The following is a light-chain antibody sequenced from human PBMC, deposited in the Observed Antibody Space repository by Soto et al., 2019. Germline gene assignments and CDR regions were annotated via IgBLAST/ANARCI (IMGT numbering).Light chain of an antibody. V-gene: IGLV2-11*01. CDR2: DVT. J-gene: IGLJ2*01. CDR3: CSYAGRYTLVV. Sequence: QSVLTQPRSVSGSPGQSVTISCTGTSSDIGDYNYVSWYQQHPGKAPKLLIYDVTKRPSGVPDRFSASKSGNTASLTISGLQADDEADYYCCSYAGRYTLVVFGGGTKLTVL. CDR1: SSDIGDYNY.